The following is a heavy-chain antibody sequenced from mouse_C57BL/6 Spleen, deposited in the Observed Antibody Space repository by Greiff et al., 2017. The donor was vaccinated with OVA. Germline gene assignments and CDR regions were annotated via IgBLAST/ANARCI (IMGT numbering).Heavy chain of an antibody. CDR3: ARELVLAYWYFDV. Sequence: QVQLQQPGAELVKPGASVKISCKASGYAFSSYWMNWVKQRPGKGLEWIGQIYPGDGDTNYNGKFKGKATLTADKSSSTAYMQLSSLTSADSAVYFGARELVLAYWYFDVWGTGTTVTVSS. CDR2: IYPGDGDT. D-gene: IGHD4-1*01. CDR1: GYAFSSYW. V-gene: IGHV1-80*01. J-gene: IGHJ1*03.